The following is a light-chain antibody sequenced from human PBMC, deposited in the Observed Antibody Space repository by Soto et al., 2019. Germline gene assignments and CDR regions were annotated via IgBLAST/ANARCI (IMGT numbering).Light chain of an antibody. CDR1: SSNIRAGYD. CDR2: GNL. Sequence: HCVRTQAASGTGAPGQRVTISCTGSSSNIRAGYDVHRYPQLPATAPKRLIYGNLNHPSGVPDRFSGSKSGTSASLAITGIQAEDEADYYCQSYDSSLSGYVFGTGTTVTVL. J-gene: IGLJ1*01. V-gene: IGLV1-40*01. CDR3: QSYDSSLSGYV.